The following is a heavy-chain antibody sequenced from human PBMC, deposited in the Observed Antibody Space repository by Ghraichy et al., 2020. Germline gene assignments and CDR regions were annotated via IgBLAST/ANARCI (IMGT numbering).Heavy chain of an antibody. Sequence: SETLSLTCAVYGGSFSGYYWSWIRQPPGKGLEWIGEINHSGSTNYNPSLKSRVTISVDTSKNQFSLKLSSVTAADTAVYYCSRGVGYCSGGSCHADYWGQGTLVTVSS. J-gene: IGHJ4*02. CDR3: SRGVGYCSGGSCHADY. CDR1: GGSFSGYY. CDR2: INHSGST. V-gene: IGHV4-34*01. D-gene: IGHD2-15*01.